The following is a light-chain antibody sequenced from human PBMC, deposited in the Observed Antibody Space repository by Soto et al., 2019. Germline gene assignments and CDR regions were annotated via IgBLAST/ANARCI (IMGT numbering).Light chain of an antibody. V-gene: IGKV3-20*01. Sequence: EIVLTQSPGTLSLSPGERATLSCRSSQSVSSSYLAWYQKKPGQAPRLLIYDASSRATGIPDRFSGSGSGTDFTLTISRLEPEDFAVYYCKQYGIPPTFGQGTKVEIK. CDR2: DAS. J-gene: IGKJ1*01. CDR1: QSVSSSY. CDR3: KQYGIPPT.